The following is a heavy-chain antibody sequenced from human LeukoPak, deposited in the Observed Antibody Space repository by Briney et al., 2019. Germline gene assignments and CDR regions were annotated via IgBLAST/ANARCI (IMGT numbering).Heavy chain of an antibody. V-gene: IGHV3-30*04. CDR3: ARVASGVATIDY. Sequence: PGGSLRLSCAASGFTFNRYRMHWVRQAPGKGLEWVAVISYDGRYQFYADSVKGRFTVSRDNSKSTLFLQMNSLRAEDTAVYHCARVASGVATIDYWGQGTLVTVSS. CDR2: ISYDGRYQ. J-gene: IGHJ4*02. CDR1: GFTFNRYR. D-gene: IGHD5-24*01.